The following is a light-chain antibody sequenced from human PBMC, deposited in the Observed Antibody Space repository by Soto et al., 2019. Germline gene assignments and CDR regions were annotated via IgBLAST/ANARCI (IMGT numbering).Light chain of an antibody. CDR1: QSVGRNY. J-gene: IGKJ4*01. CDR2: VAY. V-gene: IGKV3-20*01. Sequence: EIVLTQSPGTLSVSPGERVTLSCRASQSVGRNYLAWYQQKPGQAPRLLIYVAYIRATGIPDRFSGSGSGTDFTLTISRLEPEDFAVYYCQQYADLPLTFGGGTKVETK. CDR3: QQYADLPLT.